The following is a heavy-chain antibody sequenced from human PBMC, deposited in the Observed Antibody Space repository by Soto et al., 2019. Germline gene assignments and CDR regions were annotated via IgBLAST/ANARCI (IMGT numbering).Heavy chain of an antibody. D-gene: IGHD3-10*01. CDR2: IYYSGST. CDR3: ARDLLTMVRGVTYYYYGMDV. J-gene: IGHJ6*02. Sequence: QVQLQESGPGLVKPSQTLSLTCTVSGGSISSGGYYWSWIRQHPGKGLEWIGYIYYSGSTYYNPSLKNRVTRSVDTSKNQFSLQLSSVTAADTAVYYCARDLLTMVRGVTYYYYGMDVWGQGTTVTVSS. V-gene: IGHV4-31*03. CDR1: GGSISSGGYY.